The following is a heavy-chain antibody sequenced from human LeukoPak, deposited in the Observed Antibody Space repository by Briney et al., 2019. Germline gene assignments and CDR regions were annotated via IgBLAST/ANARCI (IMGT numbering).Heavy chain of an antibody. CDR1: GYTFTSYG. CDR2: ISAYNGDT. V-gene: IGHV1-18*01. Sequence: EASVKVSCKASGYTFTSYGISWVRQAPGQGPEWMGWISAYNGDTNYAQKLQGRVTMTTDTSTSTAYMELRSLRSDDTAVYYCASTKWLTYYYFDFWGQGTLVTVPS. CDR3: ASTKWLTYYYFDF. D-gene: IGHD6-19*01. J-gene: IGHJ4*02.